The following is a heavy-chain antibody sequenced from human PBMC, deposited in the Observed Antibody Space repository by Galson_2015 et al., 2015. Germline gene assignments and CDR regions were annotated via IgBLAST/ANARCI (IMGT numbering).Heavy chain of an antibody. D-gene: IGHD2-15*01. CDR1: GFTFSSYG. J-gene: IGHJ5*02. CDR3: ARDFDRKVVVAATKGWFDP. Sequence: SLRLSCAASGFTFSSYGMHWVRQAPGKGLEWVAVIWYDGSNKYYADSVKGRFTISRDNSKNTLYLQMNSLRAEDTAVYYCARDFDRKVVVAATKGWFDPWGQGTLVTVSS. CDR2: IWYDGSNK. V-gene: IGHV3-33*01.